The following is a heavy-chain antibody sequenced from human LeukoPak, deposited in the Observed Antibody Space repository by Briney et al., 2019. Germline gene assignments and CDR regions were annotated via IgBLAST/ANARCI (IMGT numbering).Heavy chain of an antibody. V-gene: IGHV3-21*01. CDR3: ASEVIAATTLDN. Sequence: PGGSLRLSCAASGFTFSSNSMNWVRQAPGKGLEWVSSISSSGKYIYHADSVKGRFTISRDNAKNSLYLQMNSLRAEDTAVYYCASEVIAATTLDNWGQGTLVTVSS. J-gene: IGHJ4*02. D-gene: IGHD2-15*01. CDR2: ISSSGKYI. CDR1: GFTFSSNS.